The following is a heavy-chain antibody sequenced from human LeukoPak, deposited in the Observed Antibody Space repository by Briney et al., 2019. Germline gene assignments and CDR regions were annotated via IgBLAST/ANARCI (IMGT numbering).Heavy chain of an antibody. D-gene: IGHD5-12*01. V-gene: IGHV3-73*01. CDR1: GFTFSGSA. J-gene: IGHJ6*02. CDR2: IRSKANSYAT. CDR3: ARPQAYSGYDSAYYYYGMDV. Sequence: SGRSLRLSCAASGFTFSGSAMHWVRQASGKGLEWVGRIRSKANSYATAYAASVKGRFTISRDDSKNTVYLQMNSLQTEDTAVYYCARPQAYSGYDSAYYYYGMDVWGQGTTVTVSS.